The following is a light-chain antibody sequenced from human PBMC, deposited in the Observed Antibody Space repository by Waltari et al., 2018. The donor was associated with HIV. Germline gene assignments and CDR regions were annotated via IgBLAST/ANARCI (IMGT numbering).Light chain of an antibody. CDR1: QSISSW. CDR3: QQYNSYSPYT. Sequence: DIQMTQSPSTLSASVGDRVTTTCRASQSISSWLAWYQQKPGKAPKLLIYKASSLETGVPSRFSGSGSGTEFTLTVSSLQPDDFATYDCQQYNSYSPYTFGQGTKLEIK. J-gene: IGKJ2*01. V-gene: IGKV1-5*03. CDR2: KAS.